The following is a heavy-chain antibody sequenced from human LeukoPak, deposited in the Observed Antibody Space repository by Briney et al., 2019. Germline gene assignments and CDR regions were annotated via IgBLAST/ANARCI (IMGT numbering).Heavy chain of an antibody. Sequence: GGSLRLSCAASGFTFDDYTMHWVRQAPGKGLEWVSLISWDGGSTYYADSVKGRFTISRDNSKNSLYLQMNSLRTEDTALYYCAKGPRAAGDYYMDVWGKGTTVTVSS. J-gene: IGHJ6*03. CDR1: GFTFDDYT. V-gene: IGHV3-43*01. CDR2: ISWDGGST. CDR3: AKGPRAAGDYYMDV. D-gene: IGHD3-10*01.